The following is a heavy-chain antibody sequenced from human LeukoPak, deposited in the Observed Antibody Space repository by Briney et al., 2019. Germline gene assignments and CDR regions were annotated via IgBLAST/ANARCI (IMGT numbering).Heavy chain of an antibody. D-gene: IGHD2-8*01. Sequence: GGSLRLSCAASGFTFSSYWMSWVRQAPGKGLEWLANINQGGGEKYYVDSVKGRFTISRDNAKNSLSLHMNSLRAEDTAVYYCARLGNGYAFDIWGQGTMVTVSS. CDR2: INQGGGEK. CDR1: GFTFSSYW. J-gene: IGHJ3*02. V-gene: IGHV3-7*01. CDR3: ARLGNGYAFDI.